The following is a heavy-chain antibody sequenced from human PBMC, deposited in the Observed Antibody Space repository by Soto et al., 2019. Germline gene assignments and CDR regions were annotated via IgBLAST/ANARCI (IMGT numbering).Heavy chain of an antibody. Sequence: GGSLRLSCAASGFTFSSYAMHWGRQAPGKGLEWVAVISYDGSNKYYADSVKGRFTISRDNSKNTLYLQMNSLRAEDTAVYYCARDTRGKIVVVYYYYGMDVWGQGTTVTVSS. J-gene: IGHJ6*02. V-gene: IGHV3-30-3*01. CDR1: GFTFSSYA. CDR3: ARDTRGKIVVVYYYYGMDV. D-gene: IGHD3-22*01. CDR2: ISYDGSNK.